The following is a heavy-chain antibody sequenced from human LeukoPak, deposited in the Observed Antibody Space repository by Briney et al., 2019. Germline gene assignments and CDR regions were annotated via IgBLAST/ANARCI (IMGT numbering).Heavy chain of an antibody. CDR3: ARGYSSSWHHYYYYMDV. V-gene: IGHV3-48*03. J-gene: IGHJ6*03. CDR2: ISTSDSTI. D-gene: IGHD6-13*01. CDR1: GFIFSSYE. Sequence: PGGSLRLSCAASGFIFSSYEMHWVRQAPGKGLEWVSYISTSDSTIYYADSVKGRFTISRDNAKNSLYLQMNSLRAEDTAVYYCARGYSSSWHHYYYYMDVWGKGTTVTVSS.